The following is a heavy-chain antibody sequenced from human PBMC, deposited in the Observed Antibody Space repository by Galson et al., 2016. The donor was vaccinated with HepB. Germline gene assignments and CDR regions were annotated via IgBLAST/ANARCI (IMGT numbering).Heavy chain of an antibody. CDR1: GVTFSSYN. CDR2: ISSTSRTI. J-gene: IGHJ6*03. D-gene: IGHD3-10*01. V-gene: IGHV3-48*02. CDR3: ARDLSGSYYFDYYYMDV. Sequence: RLACAAAGVTFSSYNMNWVRQAPGKGLEWVSYISSTSRTINYADSVKGRFTVSRDNAKNSLYVQMNSLRDEDTAVYYCARDLSGSYYFDYYYMDVWGKGTTVTVSS.